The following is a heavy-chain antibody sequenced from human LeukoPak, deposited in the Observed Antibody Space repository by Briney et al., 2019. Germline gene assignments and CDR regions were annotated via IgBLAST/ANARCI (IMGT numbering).Heavy chain of an antibody. CDR2: ITDSGST. J-gene: IGHJ4*02. CDR3: ASSYGGYVLY. Sequence: PSETLSLTCAVYGGTFSGYYWSWIRQPPGKGLEWIGRITDSGSTNYNPSLKSRVTVSMDTSKNQFSLKLKSLTAADTAMYYCASSYGGYVLYWGQGTLVTVSS. CDR1: GGTFSGYY. D-gene: IGHD5-12*01. V-gene: IGHV4-34*01.